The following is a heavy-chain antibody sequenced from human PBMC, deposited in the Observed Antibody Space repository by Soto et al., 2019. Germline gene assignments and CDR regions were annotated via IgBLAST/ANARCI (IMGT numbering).Heavy chain of an antibody. J-gene: IGHJ4*02. CDR1: GGSISSGGYY. D-gene: IGHD2-2*01. Sequence: QVQLQESVPGLVKPSQTLSLTCTVSGGSISSGGYYWSWIRQHPGKGLEWIGYLYYSGSTYYNPSLKSRVTISVDTSKNQFSLKLSSVTAADTAVYYCARSSTSANYFDYWGQGTLVTVSS. CDR3: ARSSTSANYFDY. V-gene: IGHV4-31*03. CDR2: LYYSGST.